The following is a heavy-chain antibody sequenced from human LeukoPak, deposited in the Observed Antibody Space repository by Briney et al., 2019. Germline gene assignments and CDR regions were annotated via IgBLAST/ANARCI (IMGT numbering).Heavy chain of an antibody. V-gene: IGHV1-2*02. D-gene: IGHD3-16*02. CDR1: GYTFTGYY. CDR3: ARGTYVWGSYRSGNFDY. J-gene: IGHJ4*02. Sequence: ASVKVSCKASGYTFTGYYMHWVRQAPGQGLEWMGWINPNSGGTNYAQKFQGRVTMTRDTSISTAYMELSRLRSDDTAVYYCARGTYVWGSYRSGNFDYWGQGTLVTVSS. CDR2: INPNSGGT.